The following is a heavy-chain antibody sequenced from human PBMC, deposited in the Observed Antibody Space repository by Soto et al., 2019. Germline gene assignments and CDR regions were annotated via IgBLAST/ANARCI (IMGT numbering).Heavy chain of an antibody. CDR3: ARILLSRIFDI. J-gene: IGHJ3*02. D-gene: IGHD2-15*01. V-gene: IGHV3-7*01. Sequence: PGGSLRLSCAASGFTFTSYWMSWVRQAPGKGLEWVAHIKGDGSEEYYVDSVKGRFTISRDSAKNSLYLQMNSLRAEDTAVYYCARILLSRIFDIWGQGTMVTVSS. CDR1: GFTFTSYW. CDR2: IKGDGSEE.